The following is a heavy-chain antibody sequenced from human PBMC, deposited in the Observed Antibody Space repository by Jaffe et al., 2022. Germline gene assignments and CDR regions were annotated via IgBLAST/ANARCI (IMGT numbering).Heavy chain of an antibody. CDR2: IRYDGSNK. V-gene: IGHV3-30*02. Sequence: QVQLVESGGGVVQPGGSLRLSCAASGFTFSSYGMHWVRQAPGKGLEWVAFIRYDGSNKYYADSVKGRFTISRDNSKNTLYLQMNSLRAEDTAVYYCAKGQRVYSWYLGYYYMDVWGKGTTVTVSS. D-gene: IGHD6-13*01. CDR1: GFTFSSYG. J-gene: IGHJ6*03. CDR3: AKGQRVYSWYLGYYYMDV.